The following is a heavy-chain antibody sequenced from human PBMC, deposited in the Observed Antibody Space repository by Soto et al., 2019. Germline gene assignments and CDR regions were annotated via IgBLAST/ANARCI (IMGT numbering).Heavy chain of an antibody. CDR3: ARYASARITGTIRYNWFDP. Sequence: SVKVSCKASGGTFSSYAISWVRQAPGQGLEWMGGIIPIFGTANYAQKFQGRVTITADESTSTAYMELSSLRSEDTAVCYCARYASARITGTIRYNWFDPWDQGTLVTVSS. V-gene: IGHV1-69*13. CDR2: IIPIFGTA. D-gene: IGHD1-20*01. CDR1: GGTFSSYA. J-gene: IGHJ5*02.